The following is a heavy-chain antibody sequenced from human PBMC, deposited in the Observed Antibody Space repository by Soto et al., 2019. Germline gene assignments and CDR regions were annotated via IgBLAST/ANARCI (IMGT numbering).Heavy chain of an antibody. J-gene: IGHJ3*02. V-gene: IGHV1-18*01. D-gene: IGHD2-15*01. CDR2: ISAYNGNT. CDR1: GYTFTSYG. CDR3: AADGNGAAFDI. Sequence: ASVKVSCKASGYTFTSYGISWVRQAPGQGLEWMGWISAYNGNTNCAQKLQGRVTMTTDTSASTAYMELSSLRSEDTAVYYCAADGNGAAFDIWGQGTMVTVSS.